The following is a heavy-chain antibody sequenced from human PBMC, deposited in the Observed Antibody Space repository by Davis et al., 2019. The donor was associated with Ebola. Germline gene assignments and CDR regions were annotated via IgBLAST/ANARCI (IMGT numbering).Heavy chain of an antibody. CDR2: ISAYNGNT. J-gene: IGHJ6*02. Sequence: ASVKVSCKASGYTFTSYGISWVRQAPGQGLEWMGWISAYNGNTNYAQKLQGRVTMTTDTSTSTAYMELRSLRSDDTAVYYCARNGYCSSTSCYKGDYYYYYGMDVWGQGTTVTVSS. D-gene: IGHD2-2*02. V-gene: IGHV1-18*01. CDR3: ARNGYCSSTSCYKGDYYYYYGMDV. CDR1: GYTFTSYG.